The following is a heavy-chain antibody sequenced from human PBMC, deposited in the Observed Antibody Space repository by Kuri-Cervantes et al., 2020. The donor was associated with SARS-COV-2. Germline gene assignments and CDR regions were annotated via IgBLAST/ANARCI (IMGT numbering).Heavy chain of an antibody. CDR3: TTRPDYYDSSGYYSDAFDI. V-gene: IGHV3-15*01. CDR1: GFTFSNAW. J-gene: IGHJ3*02. CDR2: IKSKTDGGTT. D-gene: IGHD3-22*01. Sequence: GGSLRLSCAASGFTFSNAWMSWVRQAPGKGLEWVGRIKSKTDGGTTDYAAPVKGRFTISRDDSKNTPYLQMNSLKTEDTAVYYCTTRPDYYDSSGYYSDAFDIWGQGTMVTVSS.